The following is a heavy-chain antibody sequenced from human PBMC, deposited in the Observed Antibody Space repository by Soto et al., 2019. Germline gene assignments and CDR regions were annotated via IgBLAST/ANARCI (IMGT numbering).Heavy chain of an antibody. J-gene: IGHJ4*02. CDR1: GGTFSSLA. V-gene: IGHV1-69*06. CDR2: LVPVFGTA. Sequence: QVQLVQSGAEVKKPGSSVKVSCKASGGTFSSLAISWVRQAPGQGLEWMGGLVPVFGTANYAQKFQDRVTITADKSKSTSYMELSSLRSEDTAVYYCARSPGVLDYWGQGTLVTVSS. D-gene: IGHD3-10*01. CDR3: ARSPGVLDY.